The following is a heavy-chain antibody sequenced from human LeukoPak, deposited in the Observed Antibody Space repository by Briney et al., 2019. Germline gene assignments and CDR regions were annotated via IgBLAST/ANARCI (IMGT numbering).Heavy chain of an antibody. CDR2: ISYDGSNK. J-gene: IGHJ4*02. V-gene: IGHV3-30*18. CDR1: GFTFSSYG. D-gene: IGHD5-18*01. CDR3: ANYKVSDTAGDY. Sequence: RGSLRLSCAASGFTFSSYGMHWVRQAPGKGLEWVAVISYDGSNKYYADSVKGRFTISRDNSKNTLYLQMNSLRAEDTAVYYCANYKVSDTAGDYWGQGTLVTVSS.